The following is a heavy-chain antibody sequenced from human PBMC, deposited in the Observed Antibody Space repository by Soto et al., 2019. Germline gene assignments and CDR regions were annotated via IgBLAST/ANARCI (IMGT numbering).Heavy chain of an antibody. D-gene: IGHD6-25*01. CDR3: AKEGAAAPFDP. CDR2: IGSTSTYI. V-gene: IGHV3-21*01. Sequence: PGGSLRLSXAASGFTLSSYSMNWVRQAPGKGLEWVSSIGSTSTYINYADSVKGRFTVSRDNAKNSLHLQMDSLRAEDTAVYYCAKEGAAAPFDPWGQGTLVTVSS. CDR1: GFTLSSYS. J-gene: IGHJ5*02.